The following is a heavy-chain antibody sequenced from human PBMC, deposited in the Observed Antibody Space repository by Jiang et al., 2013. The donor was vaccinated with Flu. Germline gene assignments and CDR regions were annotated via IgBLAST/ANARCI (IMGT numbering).Heavy chain of an antibody. CDR1: GFTFSNYA. CDR3: ARSQRITIFGVVREGIYYFDY. Sequence: LLESGGGLVQPGGSLRLSCAVSGFTFSNYAMSWVRQAPGKGLEWVSALSGGAGSTYYADSVRGRFTISRDNSKNTLYLQMHSLTVEDTAVYYCARSQRITIFGVVREGIYYFDYWGQGTLVSVSS. D-gene: IGHD3-3*01. CDR2: LSGGAGST. J-gene: IGHJ4*02. V-gene: IGHV3-23*01.